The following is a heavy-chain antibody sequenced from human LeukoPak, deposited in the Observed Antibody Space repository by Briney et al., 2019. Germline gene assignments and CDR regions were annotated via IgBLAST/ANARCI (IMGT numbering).Heavy chain of an antibody. D-gene: IGHD7-27*01. V-gene: IGHV3-30-3*01. CDR3: ARDRTGRHKWGSLGVIDY. CDR2: ISYDGSNK. Sequence: GGSLRLSCAASGFTFSSYAMHWVRQAPGKGLEWVAVISYDGSNKYYADSVKGRFTISRDNSKNTLYLQMNSLRAEDTAVYYCARDRTGRHKWGSLGVIDYWGQGTLVTVSS. J-gene: IGHJ4*02. CDR1: GFTFSSYA.